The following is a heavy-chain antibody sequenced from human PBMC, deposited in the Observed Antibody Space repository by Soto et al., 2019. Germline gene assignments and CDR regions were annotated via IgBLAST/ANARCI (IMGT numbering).Heavy chain of an antibody. Sequence: QITLKESGPPLVKPTQTLTLTCTFSGFSLSTGGLGVGWIRQPPGEALEWLALIYWDDDKRYSPSLRSRLTTTKDTSKNQVVLIMTTMDPVDTATYYCVHSRCGGDCLRSYSSHYYYGMDVWGQGTTVTVSS. J-gene: IGHJ6*02. CDR1: GFSLSTGGLG. CDR2: IYWDDDK. D-gene: IGHD2-21*02. V-gene: IGHV2-5*02. CDR3: VHSRCGGDCLRSYSSHYYYGMDV.